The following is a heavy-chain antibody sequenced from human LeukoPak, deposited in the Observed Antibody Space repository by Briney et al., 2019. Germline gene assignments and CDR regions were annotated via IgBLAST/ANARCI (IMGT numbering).Heavy chain of an antibody. D-gene: IGHD5-18*01. V-gene: IGHV3-66*01. CDR2: IYSGGST. J-gene: IGHJ3*02. Sequence: GGSLRLSCAASGFTVSSNYMSWVRQAPGKGLEWVSVIYSGGSTYYADSVKGRFTISRDNSKNTLYLQMNSLRAEDTAVYYCAGPSRIQLWPAFDIWGQGTMVTVSS. CDR3: AGPSRIQLWPAFDI. CDR1: GFTVSSNY.